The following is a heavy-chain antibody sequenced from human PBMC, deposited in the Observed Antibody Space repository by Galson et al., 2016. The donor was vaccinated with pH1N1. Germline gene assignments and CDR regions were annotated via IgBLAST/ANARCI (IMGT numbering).Heavy chain of an antibody. Sequence: SLRLSCAASGFTFSSYSMNWVRQAPGKGLEWVSYISSSSSTIYYAYSVKGRFTISRDNAKNSLYLQMNSLRGEDTAVYYCARDWAGIAGIDYWGQGALVTVSS. D-gene: IGHD6-13*01. CDR1: GFTFSSYS. CDR2: ISSSSSTI. CDR3: ARDWAGIAGIDY. V-gene: IGHV3-48*01. J-gene: IGHJ4*02.